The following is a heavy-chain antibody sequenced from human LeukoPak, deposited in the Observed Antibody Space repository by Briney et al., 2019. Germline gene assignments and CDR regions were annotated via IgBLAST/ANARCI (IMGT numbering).Heavy chain of an antibody. J-gene: IGHJ4*02. CDR1: GFTFNTYA. V-gene: IGHV3-23*01. D-gene: IGHD1/OR15-1a*01. Sequence: LTGGSLRLSCEASGFTFNTYAMTWVRQAPGQGLEWVSVITFSGDSTYYADSVKGRFTISRDNAKNSLYLQMNSLRGEDTAVYYCARGNRELDYWGQGTLVTVSS. CDR2: ITFSGDST. CDR3: ARGNRELDY.